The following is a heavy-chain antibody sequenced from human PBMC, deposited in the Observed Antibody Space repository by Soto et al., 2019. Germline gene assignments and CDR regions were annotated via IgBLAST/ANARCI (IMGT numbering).Heavy chain of an antibody. J-gene: IGHJ6*02. CDR2: ISAYNGNT. D-gene: IGHD6-13*01. CDR3: ARNAGTYVYYGMDV. V-gene: IGHV1-18*04. CDR1: GYIFTGYY. Sequence: ASVKVSCKASGYIFTGYYMHWVRQAPGQGLEWMGWISAYNGNTNYAQKLQGRVTMTTDTSTSTAYMELRSLRSDDTAVYYCARNAGTYVYYGMDVWGQGTTVTVSS.